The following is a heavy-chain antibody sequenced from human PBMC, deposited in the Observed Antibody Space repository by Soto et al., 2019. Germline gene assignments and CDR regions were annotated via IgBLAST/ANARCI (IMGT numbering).Heavy chain of an antibody. CDR2: IYHSGST. CDR1: GGSISSSNW. V-gene: IGHV4-4*02. Sequence: QVQLQESGPGLVKPSGTLSLTCAVSGGSISSSNWWSWVRQPPGKGLEWIGAIYHSGSTNYNPSLKSRVTISVDKSKNQFSLKLSSVTAADTAVYYCARAPLVGGVIDYYYYGMDVWGQGTTVTVSS. CDR3: ARAPLVGGVIDYYYYGMDV. J-gene: IGHJ6*02. D-gene: IGHD3-16*02.